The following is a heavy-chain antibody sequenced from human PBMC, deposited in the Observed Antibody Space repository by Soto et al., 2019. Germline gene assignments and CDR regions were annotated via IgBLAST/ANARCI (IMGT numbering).Heavy chain of an antibody. D-gene: IGHD2-21*02. Sequence: VQLQESGPGLVKPSGTLSLTCSVSGGSIRSSSWWSWLRQSPGKGLGWIGEFYHAGSPNYNPSFQSRVTISADASKNFFSLRLTSVTAADTAIYYCARASSFLGDFHVWAQETSVTISS. CDR3: ARASSFLGDFHV. CDR2: FYHAGSP. CDR1: GGSIRSSSW. J-gene: IGHJ3*01. V-gene: IGHV4-4*02.